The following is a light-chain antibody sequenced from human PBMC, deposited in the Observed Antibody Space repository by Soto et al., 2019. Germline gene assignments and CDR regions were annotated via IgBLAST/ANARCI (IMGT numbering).Light chain of an antibody. CDR1: QSVGAR. CDR2: TTS. CDR3: QQYNDWPPLT. J-gene: IGKJ4*01. Sequence: EVVMTQSPATLSVSPGERATLSCRASQSVGARLAWYQQKPGQPPRLLMYTTSIRASGVPPRFSGSGSGTEFTPTISSLPSEDFAVYYCQQYNDWPPLTFGGGTKVEI. V-gene: IGKV3-15*01.